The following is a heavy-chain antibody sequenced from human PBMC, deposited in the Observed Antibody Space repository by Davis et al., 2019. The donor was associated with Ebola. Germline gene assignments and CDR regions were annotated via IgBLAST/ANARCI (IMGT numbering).Heavy chain of an antibody. D-gene: IGHD3-9*01. V-gene: IGHV1-18*04. J-gene: IGHJ4*02. Sequence: ASVKVSCKSSGHTFTSYGLVWVRQAPGLGLEWMGWISGFNTNTNFAQKFQGRVTVSKDTSTNTAYMDLRSLTSDDTAIYYCVRAPNYDVLTGTSSYYFDYWGQGTLVTVSS. CDR2: ISGFNTNT. CDR1: GHTFTSYG. CDR3: VRAPNYDVLTGTSSYYFDY.